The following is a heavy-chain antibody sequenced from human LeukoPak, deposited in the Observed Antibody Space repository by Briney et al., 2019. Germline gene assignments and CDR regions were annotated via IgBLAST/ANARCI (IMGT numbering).Heavy chain of an antibody. Sequence: PGGSLRLSCAASGFTVSSSYMSWVRQAPGKGLEWVSLIYSVGSTYYAASVKGRFTISRDNSKNTLYLQMNSLRPEDTAVYYCAKGYNYAYEYWGQGTLVTVSS. V-gene: IGHV3-53*01. CDR3: AKGYNYAYEY. D-gene: IGHD5-18*01. CDR2: IYSVGST. CDR1: GFTVSSSY. J-gene: IGHJ4*02.